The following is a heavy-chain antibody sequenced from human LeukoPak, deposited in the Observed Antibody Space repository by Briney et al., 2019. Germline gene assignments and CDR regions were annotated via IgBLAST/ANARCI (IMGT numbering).Heavy chain of an antibody. CDR3: ARDPGRFLDQVWKPHYPYYYMDV. V-gene: IGHV1-8*01. CDR1: GYTFTSYD. CDR2: MNPNSGNT. Sequence: ASVKVSCKASGYTFTSYDINWVRQATGQGLEWIGWMNPNSGNTGYAQKFQGRVTMTRNTSISTAYMELSSLRSEDTAVYYCARDPGRFLDQVWKPHYPYYYMDVWGKGTTVAVSS. J-gene: IGHJ6*03. D-gene: IGHD3-3*01.